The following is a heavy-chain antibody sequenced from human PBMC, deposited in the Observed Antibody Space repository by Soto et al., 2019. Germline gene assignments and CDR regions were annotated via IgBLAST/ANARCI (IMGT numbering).Heavy chain of an antibody. V-gene: IGHV1-69*13. D-gene: IGHD6-13*01. CDR3: ARDMAAAAGTYYYYGMYV. CDR2: IIPIFGTA. J-gene: IGHJ6*02. CDR1: GGTFSSYA. Sequence: ASVKVSCKASGGTFSSYAISWVRQAPGQGLEWMGGIIPIFGTANYAQKFQGRVTITADESTSTAYMELSSLRSEDTAVYYCARDMAAAAGTYYYYGMYVWGQGTTVTVSS.